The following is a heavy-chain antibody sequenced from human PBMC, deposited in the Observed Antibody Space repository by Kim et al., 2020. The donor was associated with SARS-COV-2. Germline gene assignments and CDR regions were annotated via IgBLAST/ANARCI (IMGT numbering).Heavy chain of an antibody. CDR2: IYSGGST. CDR1: GFTVSSNY. CDR3: ARERGLRVRGVISGPYYFDY. J-gene: IGHJ4*02. V-gene: IGHV3-53*01. D-gene: IGHD3-10*01. Sequence: GGSLRLSCAASGFTVSSNYMSWVRQAPGKGLEWVSVIYSGGSTYYADSVKGRFTISRDNSKNTLYLQMNSLRAEDTAVYYCARERGLRVRGVISGPYYFDYWGQGTLVTVSS.